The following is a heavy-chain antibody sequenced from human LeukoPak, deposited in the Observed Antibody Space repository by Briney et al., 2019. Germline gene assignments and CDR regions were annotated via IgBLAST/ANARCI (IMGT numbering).Heavy chain of an antibody. J-gene: IGHJ4*02. CDR2: IIAYNGNT. CDR1: GYTSTSYG. CDR3: ARDRVYDSSGSPRPFDY. V-gene: IGHV1-18*01. Sequence: GASVRVSCKASGYTSTSYGISWVRQAPGQGLEWMGWIIAYNGNTNYAQKLQGRVTMTTDTSTSTAHMELRSLRSDDTAVYYCARDRVYDSSGSPRPFDYWGQGTLVTVSS. D-gene: IGHD3-22*01.